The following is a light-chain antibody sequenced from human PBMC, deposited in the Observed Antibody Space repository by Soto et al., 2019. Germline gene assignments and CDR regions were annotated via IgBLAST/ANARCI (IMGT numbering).Light chain of an antibody. J-gene: IGKJ4*01. V-gene: IGKV3-11*01. Sequence: EIVLTQSPATLSMSPGERATLSCRASQSVSTYLAWYQQKPGQAPRLLIFDASTRASGIPSRFSGSGSGTNFTLTSSRLEPEDFAVYFCQQRSHWPPLTFGGGTKVEIK. CDR3: QQRSHWPPLT. CDR2: DAS. CDR1: QSVSTY.